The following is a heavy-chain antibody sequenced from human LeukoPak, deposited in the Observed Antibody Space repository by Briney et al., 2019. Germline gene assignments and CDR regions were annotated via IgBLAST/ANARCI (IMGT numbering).Heavy chain of an antibody. J-gene: IGHJ6*02. D-gene: IGHD2-2*01. Sequence: GGSLRLSCAASGFTVSSNYMSWVRQAPGKGLEWVSVIYSGGSTYYADSVKGRFTVSRDNSKNTLYLQMNSLRAEDTAVYYCARDRDCSSTSCLYGMDVWGQGTTVTVSS. CDR1: GFTVSSNY. V-gene: IGHV3-53*01. CDR3: ARDRDCSSTSCLYGMDV. CDR2: IYSGGST.